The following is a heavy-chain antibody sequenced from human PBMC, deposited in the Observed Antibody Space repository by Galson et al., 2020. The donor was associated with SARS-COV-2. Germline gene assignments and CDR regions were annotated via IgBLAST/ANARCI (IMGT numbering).Heavy chain of an antibody. CDR1: GSSISSGSYS. Sequence: SETLSLTCAVSGSSISSGSYSWNWIRQPPGKGLEWIGYIYHSGGTYYNPSLKSRVTISGDRSKNQFSLRLSSVTAADTAVYYCARLHYGEYAPEAFDIWGPGTRVTVAS. CDR3: ARLHYGEYAPEAFDI. CDR2: IYHSGGT. D-gene: IGHD4-17*01. J-gene: IGHJ3*02. V-gene: IGHV4-30-2*01.